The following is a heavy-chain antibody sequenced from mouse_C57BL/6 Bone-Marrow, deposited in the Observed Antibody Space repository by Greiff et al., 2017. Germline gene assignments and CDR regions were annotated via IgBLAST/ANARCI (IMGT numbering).Heavy chain of an antibody. CDR3: ARRDSYAYYAMDY. V-gene: IGHV5-15*01. CDR1: GFTFSDYG. D-gene: IGHD3-3*01. CDR2: ISNLAYSI. Sequence: EVKLVESGGGLVQPGGSLKLSCAASGFTFSDYGMAWVRQAPRKGPEWVAFISNLAYSIYYADTVTGRFTISRENAKNNLYLEMSSLRSEDTAMYYCARRDSYAYYAMDYWGQGTSVTVSS. J-gene: IGHJ4*01.